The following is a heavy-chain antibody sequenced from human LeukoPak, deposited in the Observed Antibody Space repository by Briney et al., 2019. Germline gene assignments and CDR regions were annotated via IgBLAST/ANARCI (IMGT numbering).Heavy chain of an antibody. Sequence: GGSLRLSCAASGFTFSSYWMSWVRQAPGKGLEWVANIKQDGSEKYYVDSVKGRFTIPRDNAKNSLYLQMNSLRAEDTAVYYCARADRNTIFGVVIWDAFDYWGQGTLVTVSS. CDR3: ARADRNTIFGVVIWDAFDY. CDR1: GFTFSSYW. CDR2: IKQDGSEK. J-gene: IGHJ4*02. D-gene: IGHD3-3*01. V-gene: IGHV3-7*01.